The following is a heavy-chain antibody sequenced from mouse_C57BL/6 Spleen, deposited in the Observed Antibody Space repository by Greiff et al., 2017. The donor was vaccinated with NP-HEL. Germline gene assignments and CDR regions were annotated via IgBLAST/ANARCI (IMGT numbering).Heavy chain of an antibody. CDR3: ARGYGSSYGDWYFDV. D-gene: IGHD1-1*01. CDR2: INPNNGGT. CDR1: GYTFTDYN. J-gene: IGHJ1*03. V-gene: IGHV1-18*01. Sequence: SGPELVKPGASVKIPCKASGYTFTDYNMDWVKQSHGKSLEWIGDINPNNGGTIYNQKFKGKATLTVDKSSSTAYMELRSLTSEDTAVYYCARGYGSSYGDWYFDVWGTGTTVTVSS.